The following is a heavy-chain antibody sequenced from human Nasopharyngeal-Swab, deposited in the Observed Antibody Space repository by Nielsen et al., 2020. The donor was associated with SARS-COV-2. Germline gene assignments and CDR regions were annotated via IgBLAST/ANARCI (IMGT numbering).Heavy chain of an antibody. CDR2: IYYSGST. CDR1: GGSISSSAYY. Sequence: SETLSLTCTVSGGSISSSAYYWGWIRQPPGKGLEWIGNIYYSGSTYYNPSLKGRVTISVDTSQNHFSLKLSSVTAADTAVHYCARQASRTAWFGELLSPRFDYWGQGTLVTVSS. V-gene: IGHV4-39*01. D-gene: IGHD3-10*01. CDR3: ARQASRTAWFGELLSPRFDY. J-gene: IGHJ4*02.